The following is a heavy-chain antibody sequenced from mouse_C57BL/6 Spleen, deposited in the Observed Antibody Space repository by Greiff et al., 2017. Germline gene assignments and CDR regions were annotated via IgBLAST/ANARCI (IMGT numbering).Heavy chain of an antibody. CDR1: GYTFTSYW. D-gene: IGHD2-4*01. Sequence: VQLQQPGAELVMPGASVKLSCKASGYTFTSYWMHWVKQTPVHGLEWIGAIDPETGGTAYNQKFKGKAILTADKSSSTAYMELRSLTSEDSAVYYCTRDDYPGPFDYWGQGTTLTVSS. CDR3: TRDDYPGPFDY. J-gene: IGHJ2*01. V-gene: IGHV1-15*01. CDR2: IDPETGGT.